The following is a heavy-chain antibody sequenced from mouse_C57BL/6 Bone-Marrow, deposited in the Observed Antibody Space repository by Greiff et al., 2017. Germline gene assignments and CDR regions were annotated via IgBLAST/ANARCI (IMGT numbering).Heavy chain of an antibody. CDR1: GYTFTDYN. Sequence: EVQLQQSGPELVKPGASVKIPCKASGYTFTDYNMDWVKQSHGKGLVWIGDINPSNGGTIYNQKFKGKATLTVDKSSSTAYMRRRSLTSEDTAVYYCERGWDRDDWGQGTTLTVSS. CDR2: INPSNGGT. V-gene: IGHV1-18*01. J-gene: IGHJ2*01. D-gene: IGHD2-14*01. CDR3: ERGWDRDD.